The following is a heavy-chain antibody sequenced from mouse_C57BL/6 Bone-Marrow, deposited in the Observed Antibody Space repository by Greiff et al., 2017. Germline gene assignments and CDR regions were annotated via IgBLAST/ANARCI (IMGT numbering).Heavy chain of an antibody. CDR1: GFTFTDYY. Sequence: EVKLMESGGGLVQPGGSLILSCAASGFTFTDYYMSWVRQPPGKALEWLGFIRNKANGYTTEYSASVKGRFTISRDNSQSILYLQMNALRAEDSATYYCARYEDYYGSSDYWGQGTTLTVSS. V-gene: IGHV7-3*01. CDR3: ARYEDYYGSSDY. J-gene: IGHJ2*01. CDR2: IRNKANGYTT. D-gene: IGHD1-1*01.